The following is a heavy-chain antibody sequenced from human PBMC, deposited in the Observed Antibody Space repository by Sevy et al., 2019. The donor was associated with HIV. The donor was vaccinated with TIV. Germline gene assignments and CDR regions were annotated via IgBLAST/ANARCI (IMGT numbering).Heavy chain of an antibody. V-gene: IGHV1-2*06. CDR1: GYTFIDYY. D-gene: IGHD3-22*01. CDR2: INPNSGAT. J-gene: IGHJ5*02. Sequence: ASVKVSCKASGYTFIDYYIHWVRQAPGQALEWMGRINPNSGATNYAQKFQDRVTRTRDTSISTSYMELGRLRSDDTAVYYCAREDYYDASGGWVDPWGQGTLVTVSS. CDR3: AREDYYDASGGWVDP.